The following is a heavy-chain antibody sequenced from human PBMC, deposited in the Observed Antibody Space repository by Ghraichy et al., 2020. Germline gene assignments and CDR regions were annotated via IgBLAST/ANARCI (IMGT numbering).Heavy chain of an antibody. CDR1: GGSFSGYY. D-gene: IGHD5-12*01. Sequence: SETRSLTCAVYGGSFSGYYWTWISQPPGKGLEWIGQITHTGGTNYNPSLKSRVTISVDTSKKQFSLKLRSVTAADTAVYFCARASIRDGMDVWGQGTTVTVSS. J-gene: IGHJ6*02. CDR3: ARASIRDGMDV. V-gene: IGHV4-34*01. CDR2: ITHTGGT.